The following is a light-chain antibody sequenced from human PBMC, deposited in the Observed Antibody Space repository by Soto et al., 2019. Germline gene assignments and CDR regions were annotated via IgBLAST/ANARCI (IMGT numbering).Light chain of an antibody. V-gene: IGLV4-69*01. J-gene: IGLJ1*01. Sequence: QPVLTQSPSASASLGASVKLTCTLSSGHSSYAIAWHQQQPEKGPRYLRKLNSDGSHSKGDGIPDRFSGSSSGAERYLTISSLQSEDEADYYCQTWGTDIHVFGTGTKLTVL. CDR2: LNSDGSH. CDR1: SGHSSYA. CDR3: QTWGTDIHV.